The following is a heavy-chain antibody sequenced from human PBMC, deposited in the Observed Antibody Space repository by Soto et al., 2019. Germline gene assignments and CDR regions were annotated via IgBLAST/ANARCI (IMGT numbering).Heavy chain of an antibody. Sequence: QPGGSLRLSCAASGSTFSSHGMHWVRQAPGKGLEWVAAIWYDGSNKYYADSVKGRFTISRDNSKNTLYLQMNSLRAEDTAVYYCARLYSSGWLDYWGQGTLVTVSS. D-gene: IGHD6-19*01. CDR1: GSTFSSHG. J-gene: IGHJ4*02. CDR2: IWYDGSNK. CDR3: ARLYSSGWLDY. V-gene: IGHV3-33*01.